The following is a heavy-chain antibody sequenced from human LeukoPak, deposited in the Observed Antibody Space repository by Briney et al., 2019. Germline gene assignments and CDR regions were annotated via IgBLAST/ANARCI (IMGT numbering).Heavy chain of an antibody. CDR3: ARDRAFRGWLVSFYYYYGMDV. V-gene: IGHV3-30-3*01. CDR2: ISHDGNNK. Sequence: PGGSLRLSCAASGFTFSSNVMHWVRQAPGKGLEWVAAISHDGNNKYYAESVKGRFTTSRDNSKNTLYLQMNSLRAEDTAVYYCARDRAFRGWLVSFYYYYGMDVWGQGTTVAVSS. D-gene: IGHD6-19*01. J-gene: IGHJ6*02. CDR1: GFTFSSNV.